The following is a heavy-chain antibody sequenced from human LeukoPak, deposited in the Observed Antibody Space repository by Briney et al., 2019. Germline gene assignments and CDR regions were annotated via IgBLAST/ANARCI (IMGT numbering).Heavy chain of an antibody. V-gene: IGHV5-51*01. CDR1: GYTFTSYW. D-gene: IGHD3-22*01. Sequence: GESLQISCQGSGYTFTSYWIGWVRQMPGKGLEWMGIIYPGDSDTRYSPSFQGQVTISADKSISTAYLQWSSLKASDSAMYYCARHGSITMIVAPGYFDLWGRGTLVTVSS. CDR3: ARHGSITMIVAPGYFDL. J-gene: IGHJ2*01. CDR2: IYPGDSDT.